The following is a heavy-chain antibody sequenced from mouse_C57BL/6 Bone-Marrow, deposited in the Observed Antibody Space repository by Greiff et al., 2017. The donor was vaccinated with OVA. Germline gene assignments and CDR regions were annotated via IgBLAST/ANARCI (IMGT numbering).Heavy chain of an antibody. D-gene: IGHD2-3*01. CDR2: IYPGDGDT. V-gene: IGHV1-82*01. CDR3: ARHEDGYYASYFDY. CDR1: GYAFSSSW. Sequence: VQVVESGPELVKPGASVKISCKASGYAFSSSWMNWVKQRPGKGLEWIGRIYPGDGDTNYNGKFKGKATLPADKSSSTAYMQLSSRTSEDSAVYFCARHEDGYYASYFDYWGQGTTLTVSS. J-gene: IGHJ2*01.